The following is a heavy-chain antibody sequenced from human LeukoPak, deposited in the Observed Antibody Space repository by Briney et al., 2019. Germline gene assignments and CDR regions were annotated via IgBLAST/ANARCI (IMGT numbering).Heavy chain of an antibody. D-gene: IGHD6-13*01. Sequence: GTSVKVSCKASGFTFTSSAMQWVRQAPGQGLEWMGWINPNSGGTNYAQKFQGRVTMTRDTSISTAYMALSRLRSDDTAVYYCARDPTAAGPEDSFDYWGQGTLVTVSS. CDR1: GFTFTSSA. CDR3: ARDPTAAGPEDSFDY. CDR2: INPNSGGT. V-gene: IGHV1-2*02. J-gene: IGHJ4*02.